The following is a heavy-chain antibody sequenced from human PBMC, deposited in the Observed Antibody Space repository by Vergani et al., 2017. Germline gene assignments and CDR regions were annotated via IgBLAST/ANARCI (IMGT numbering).Heavy chain of an antibody. D-gene: IGHD4-17*01. CDR2: ISGSGGST. CDR3: AKVGEGDYGDYSLVNSYYYGMDV. CDR1: GFTFSSYA. V-gene: IGHV3-23*01. J-gene: IGHJ6*02. Sequence: EVQLLESGGGLVQPGGSLRLSCAASGFTFSSYAMSWVRQAPGKGLEWVSAISGSGGSTYYADSVKGRFTISRDNSKNTLYLQMNSLRAEDTAVYYCAKVGEGDYGDYSLVNSYYYGMDVWGQGTTVTVSS.